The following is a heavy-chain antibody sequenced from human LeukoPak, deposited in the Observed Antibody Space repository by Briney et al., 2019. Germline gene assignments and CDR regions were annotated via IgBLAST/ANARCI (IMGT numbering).Heavy chain of an antibody. Sequence: AASVKVSCKASGYTFSSYGLSWVRQAPGQGLEWMGWIATNTGNTNYAQKFQGRVTMTTDTSTNTAYMDLRSLRSDDTAVYYCAREGGLFGIDPWGQGTLVTVSS. CDR3: AREGGLFGIDP. J-gene: IGHJ5*02. CDR2: IATNTGNT. V-gene: IGHV1-18*01. D-gene: IGHD3-3*01. CDR1: GYTFSSYG.